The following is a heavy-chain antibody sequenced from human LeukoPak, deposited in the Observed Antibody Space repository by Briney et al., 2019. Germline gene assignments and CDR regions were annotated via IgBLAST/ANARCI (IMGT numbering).Heavy chain of an antibody. CDR3: AREKGYDFWSGYYRGYYCDY. Sequence: KPSETLSLTCAVYSGSFNGYYWRWLRQPPGKGRVGIGEISHSGSTNYNPSLKSRVTISENKSKNQFSLKLSSVTAADTAVYYCAREKGYDFWSGYYRGYYCDYWGQGTLVSVSS. J-gene: IGHJ4*02. D-gene: IGHD3-3*01. V-gene: IGHV4-34*01. CDR2: ISHSGST. CDR1: SGSFNGYY.